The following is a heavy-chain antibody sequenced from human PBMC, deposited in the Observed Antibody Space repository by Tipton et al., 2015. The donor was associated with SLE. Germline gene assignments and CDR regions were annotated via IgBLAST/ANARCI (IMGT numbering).Heavy chain of an antibody. Sequence: LRLSCTVSGSSISSYYWSWIRQPPGKGLEWIGYIYYSGSTNYNPSLKSRVTISVDTSKNQFSLKLSSVTAADTAVYYCARGIAAADGYWGQGTLVTVSS. CDR1: GSSISSYY. D-gene: IGHD6-13*01. CDR2: IYYSGST. CDR3: ARGIAAADGY. V-gene: IGHV4-59*01. J-gene: IGHJ4*02.